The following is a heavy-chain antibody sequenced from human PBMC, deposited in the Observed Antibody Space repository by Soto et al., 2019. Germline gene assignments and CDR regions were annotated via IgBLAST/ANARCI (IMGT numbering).Heavy chain of an antibody. CDR3: AHLGGSSSWFSFDY. D-gene: IGHD6-13*01. V-gene: IGHV2-5*02. CDR1: GFSLSISGGG. CDR2: IYWDDDK. Sequence: QITLKESGPTLVKPTQTLTLTCTSLGFSLSISGGGLGGFRQPPGRALAGLALIYWDDDKRYSPSLKSTLTITKDTSTIHVVLTMTNMDPVDTATYYCAHLGGSSSWFSFDYWGQGTLVTVSS. J-gene: IGHJ4*02.